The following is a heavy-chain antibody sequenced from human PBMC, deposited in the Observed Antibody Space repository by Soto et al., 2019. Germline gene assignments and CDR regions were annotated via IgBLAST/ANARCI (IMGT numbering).Heavy chain of an antibody. CDR3: AKDVHYDIVTGIEYFHH. V-gene: IGHV3-23*01. CDR1: EFTFSSYA. J-gene: IGHJ1*01. D-gene: IGHD3-9*01. Sequence: GGSLRLSCAASEFTFSSYAMSWVRQAPGKGLEWVSGISGTGRVTNYAESVKGRFTISRDNPKSTLFLQMNSLRPEDTAVYYSAKDVHYDIVTGIEYFHHWGQGTLVTVSS. CDR2: ISGTGRVT.